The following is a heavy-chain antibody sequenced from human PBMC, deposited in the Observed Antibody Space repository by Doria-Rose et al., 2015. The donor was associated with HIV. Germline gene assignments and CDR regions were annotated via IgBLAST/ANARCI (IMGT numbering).Heavy chain of an antibody. CDR3: ARIKSSRWYHKYYFDF. J-gene: IGHJ4*02. Sequence: QITLKESGPVLVKPTETLTLTCTVSGVSLSSPGMGVSWIRQPPGKALEWLANIFSDDERSYKQSLKSRLTISRGTAKRQVVLTMTDMDPVDTATYYCARIKSSRWYHKYYFDFWGQGTLVIVAA. CDR1: GVSLSSPGMG. V-gene: IGHV2-26*01. D-gene: IGHD6-13*01. CDR2: IFSDDER.